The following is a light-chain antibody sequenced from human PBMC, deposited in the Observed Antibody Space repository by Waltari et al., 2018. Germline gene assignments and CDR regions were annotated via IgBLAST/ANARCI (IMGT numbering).Light chain of an antibody. CDR3: QMYVKLPVT. CDR1: QSVSGA. Sequence: EIVLTQSPATVSLSPGERATLSCRASQSVSGALAWYQQKPGQAPRLVIYGASSRASGIPKRFSGSGFGTDFSLTISRLEPEDFAVYYCQMYVKLPVTFGQGTKVEIK. CDR2: GAS. V-gene: IGKV3-20*01. J-gene: IGKJ1*01.